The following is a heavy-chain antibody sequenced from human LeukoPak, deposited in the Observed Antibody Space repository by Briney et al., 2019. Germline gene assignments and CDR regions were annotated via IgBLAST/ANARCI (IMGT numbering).Heavy chain of an antibody. CDR1: GFTFSSYA. V-gene: IGHV3-30*04. D-gene: IGHD5-24*01. Sequence: HTGGSLRLSSAASGFTFSSYAMHWVRQAPGKGLEWVAVISYDGSNKYYADSVKGRFTISRDNSKNTLYLQMNSLRAEDTAVYYCARDFSGDGYNYFDYWGQGTLVTVSS. CDR2: ISYDGSNK. J-gene: IGHJ4*02. CDR3: ARDFSGDGYNYFDY.